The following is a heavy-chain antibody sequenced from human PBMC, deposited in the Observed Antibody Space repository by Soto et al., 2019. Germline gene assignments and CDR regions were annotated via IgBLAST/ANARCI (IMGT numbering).Heavy chain of an antibody. CDR1: GFTFSSYS. V-gene: IGHV3-23*01. Sequence: HPGGSLRLSCAASGFTFSSYSMNWVRQAPGKGLEWVSAISSSSGNIYYADSVKGRFTISRDNSKNTLYLQMNSLRAEDTAVYYCAKNGAWNLDYDFWSGYYYNWFDPWGQGTLVTVSS. CDR2: ISSSSGNI. D-gene: IGHD3-3*01. CDR3: AKNGAWNLDYDFWSGYYYNWFDP. J-gene: IGHJ5*02.